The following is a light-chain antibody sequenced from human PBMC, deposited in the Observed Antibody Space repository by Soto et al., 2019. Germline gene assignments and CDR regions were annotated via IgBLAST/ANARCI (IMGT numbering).Light chain of an antibody. CDR1: SSDVGGYNY. CDR2: EVS. V-gene: IGLV2-14*01. J-gene: IGLJ1*01. Sequence: QSALTQPASVSGSPGQSITISCTGTSSDVGGYNYVSWYQHHPGKAPKLMIYEVSDRPSGVSNRFSGSKSGNTASLTISGLQAEDEADYYCASYTSRSALDVFGTGTQLTVL. CDR3: ASYTSRSALDV.